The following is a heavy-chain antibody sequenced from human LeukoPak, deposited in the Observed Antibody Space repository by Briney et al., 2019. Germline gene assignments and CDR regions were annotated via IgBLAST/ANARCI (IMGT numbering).Heavy chain of an antibody. CDR1: GFTFSSYG. D-gene: IGHD3-10*01. J-gene: IGHJ4*02. CDR2: ISYDGSNK. Sequence: PGGSLRLSCSASGFTFSSYGMHWVRQAPGKGLEWVAVISYDGSNKYYADSVKGRFTISRDNSKNTLYLQMNSLRAEDTAVYYCAKDGPHYGSGSYLPYWGQGTLVTVSS. V-gene: IGHV3-30*18. CDR3: AKDGPHYGSGSYLPY.